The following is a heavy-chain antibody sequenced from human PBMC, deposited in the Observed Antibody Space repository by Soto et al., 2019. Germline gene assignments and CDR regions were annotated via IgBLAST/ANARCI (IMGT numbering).Heavy chain of an antibody. V-gene: IGHV4-4*07. Sequence: SETLSLTCTVSGGSISSYYWSWIRQPAGKGLEWIGRIYTSGSTNYNPSLKSRVTMSVDTSKNQFSLKLSSVTAADTAVYYCARDHRVGRYCSGGSCYNWFDPWGQGTQVTVSS. J-gene: IGHJ5*02. D-gene: IGHD2-15*01. CDR3: ARDHRVGRYCSGGSCYNWFDP. CDR1: GGSISSYY. CDR2: IYTSGST.